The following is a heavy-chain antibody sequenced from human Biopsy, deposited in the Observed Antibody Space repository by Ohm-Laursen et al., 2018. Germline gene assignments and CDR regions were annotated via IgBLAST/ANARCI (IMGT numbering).Heavy chain of an antibody. CDR2: FAPENGKT. Sequence: SSVKVSCKVSGYTLTELSMHWVRQAPGRGLEWMGGFAPENGKTIYAQKFQGRVTVAADTSTSTATMDLRSLRSDDTAVYYCATKLTGYFHHWGQGTLVIVSS. J-gene: IGHJ1*01. CDR3: ATKLTGYFHH. D-gene: IGHD3-9*01. CDR1: GYTLTELS. V-gene: IGHV1-24*01.